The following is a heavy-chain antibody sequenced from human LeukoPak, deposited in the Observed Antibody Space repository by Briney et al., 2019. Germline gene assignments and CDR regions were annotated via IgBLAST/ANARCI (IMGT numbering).Heavy chain of an antibody. Sequence: PGGSLRLSCAASGFTFSSYEIDWVRQAPGKGLEWVSYISSSGSTIYYADSVKGRFTISRDNAKNSLYLQMNSLRAEDTAVYYCARDGKSIYYDFWSGYPPMDVWGKGTTVTVSS. CDR2: ISSSGSTI. CDR1: GFTFSSYE. V-gene: IGHV3-48*03. CDR3: ARDGKSIYYDFWSGYPPMDV. D-gene: IGHD3-3*01. J-gene: IGHJ6*04.